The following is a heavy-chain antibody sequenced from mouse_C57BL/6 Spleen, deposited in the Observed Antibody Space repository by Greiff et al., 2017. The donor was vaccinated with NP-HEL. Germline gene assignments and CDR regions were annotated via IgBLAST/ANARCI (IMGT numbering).Heavy chain of an antibody. Sequence: VQLQQSGPGLVQPSQSLSITCTVSGFSLTSYGVHWVRQSPGKGLEWLGVIWRGGSTDYNAAFMSRLSITKDNSKSQVFFKMNSLQADDTAIYYCAKNYGSSSPYAMDYWGQGTSVTVSS. CDR2: IWRGGST. CDR3: AKNYGSSSPYAMDY. V-gene: IGHV2-5*01. J-gene: IGHJ4*01. D-gene: IGHD1-1*01. CDR1: GFSLTSYG.